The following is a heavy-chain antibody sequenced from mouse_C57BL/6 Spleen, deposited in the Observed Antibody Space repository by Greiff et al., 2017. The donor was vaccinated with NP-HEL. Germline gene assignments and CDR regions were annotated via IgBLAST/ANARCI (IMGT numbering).Heavy chain of an antibody. Sequence: EVQVVESGGGLVQPGGSLKLSCAASGFTFSDYYMYWVRQTPEKRLEWVAYISNGGGSTYYPDTVKGRFTISRDNAKSTLYLQMSRLKSEDTAMYYCARHGGGYAMDYWGQGTSVTVSS. CDR2: ISNGGGST. CDR3: ARHGGGYAMDY. V-gene: IGHV5-12*01. J-gene: IGHJ4*01. CDR1: GFTFSDYY.